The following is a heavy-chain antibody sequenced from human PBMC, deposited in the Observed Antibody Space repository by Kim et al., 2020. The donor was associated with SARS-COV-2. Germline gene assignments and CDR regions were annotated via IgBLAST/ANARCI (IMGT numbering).Heavy chain of an antibody. J-gene: IGHJ4*02. V-gene: IGHV4-59*09. D-gene: IGHD6-13*01. Sequence: TPTLQSRVTISVDTSKNQFSLKLSSVTAADTAVYYYAGGSIAAAAPSFDYWGQGTLVTVSS. CDR3: AGGSIAAAAPSFDY.